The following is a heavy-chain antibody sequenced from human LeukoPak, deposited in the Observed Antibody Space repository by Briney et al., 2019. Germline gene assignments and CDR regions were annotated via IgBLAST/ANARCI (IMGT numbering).Heavy chain of an antibody. J-gene: IGHJ4*02. CDR3: ARDQRPVDYDILTGYQY. D-gene: IGHD3-9*01. V-gene: IGHV4-4*07. CDR2: IYTSGST. CDR1: GGSISSYY. Sequence: SETLSLTCTVSGGSISSYYWSWIRQPAGKGLEWIGRIYTSGSTNYNPSLKSRVTMSVDTSKNQFSLKLSPVTAADTAVYYCARDQRPVDYDILTGYQYWGQGTLVTVSS.